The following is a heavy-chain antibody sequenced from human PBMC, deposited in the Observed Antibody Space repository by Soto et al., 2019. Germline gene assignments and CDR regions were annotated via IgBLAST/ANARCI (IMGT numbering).Heavy chain of an antibody. CDR2: IYYSGTT. J-gene: IGHJ2*01. Sequence: QVQLQESGPGLVKPSQTLSLTCTVSGGSISSGGSYWSWIRQSPGKGLEWIGYIYYSGTTYYNPSPQSRFSISLDTSPNQSSLTLISVTAATTAICYCVGAHFFTSSCSYLDLWGRGTLVTFAS. D-gene: IGHD6-13*01. V-gene: IGHV4-31*03. CDR1: GGSISSGGSY. CDR3: VGAHFFTSSCSYLDL.